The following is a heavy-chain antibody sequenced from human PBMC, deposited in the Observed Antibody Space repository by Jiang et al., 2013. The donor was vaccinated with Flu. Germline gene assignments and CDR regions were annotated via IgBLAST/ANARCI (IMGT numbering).Heavy chain of an antibody. CDR3: ASNIGAFGALSFDYFDY. V-gene: IGHV1-46*01. J-gene: IGHJ4*02. Sequence: FQGRVTMTRDTSTSTVYMELSSLRSEDTAVYYCASNIGAFGALSFDYFDYWGQGTLVTVSS. D-gene: IGHD3-16*02.